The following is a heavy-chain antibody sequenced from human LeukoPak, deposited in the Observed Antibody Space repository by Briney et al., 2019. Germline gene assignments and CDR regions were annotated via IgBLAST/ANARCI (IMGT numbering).Heavy chain of an antibody. CDR3: ARDRDYYDSSGYIDY. Sequence: ASVKVSCKASGYTFTGYYMHWVRQAPGQGLEWMGWINPNSGGTNYAQKFQGRVTMTRDTSISTAYMELSRLRSDDTAVYYCARDRDYYDSSGYIDYWGQGTLVTVSS. D-gene: IGHD3-22*01. CDR1: GYTFTGYY. CDR2: INPNSGGT. J-gene: IGHJ4*02. V-gene: IGHV1-2*02.